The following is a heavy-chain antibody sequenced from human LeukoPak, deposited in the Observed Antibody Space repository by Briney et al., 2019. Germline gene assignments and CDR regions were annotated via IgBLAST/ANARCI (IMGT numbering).Heavy chain of an antibody. D-gene: IGHD2-2*01. CDR1: GFTFSTYW. J-gene: IGHJ4*02. CDR2: INGEGRST. V-gene: IGHV3-74*01. CDR3: ARDYCSSTSCLFDY. Sequence: GGSLRLSCAASGFTFSTYWMHWVRQAPGKGLVWVSRINGEGRSTSHADSVKGRFTISRDNAKNTLYLQMNSLRTEDTAVYYCARDYCSSTSCLFDYWGQGTLVTVSS.